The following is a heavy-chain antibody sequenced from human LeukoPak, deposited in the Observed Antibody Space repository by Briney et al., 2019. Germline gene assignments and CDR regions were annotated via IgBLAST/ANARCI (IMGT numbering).Heavy chain of an antibody. Sequence: GGSLRLSCAASGFTFSSYGMNWVRQAPGKGLELVSSISSSSSYIYYADSVKGRFTISRDNAKNSLYLQMNSLRAEDTAEYYCAKWLRGHCNGANCPAYWGQGTLVTVSS. J-gene: IGHJ4*02. CDR3: AKWLRGHCNGANCPAY. V-gene: IGHV3-21*04. CDR1: GFTFSSYG. CDR2: ISSSSSYI. D-gene: IGHD2-15*01.